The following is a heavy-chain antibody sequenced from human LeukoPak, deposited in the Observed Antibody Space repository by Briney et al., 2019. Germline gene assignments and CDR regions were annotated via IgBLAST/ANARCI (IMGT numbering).Heavy chain of an antibody. CDR1: GFAFGSEA. CDR3: AKDLPLGYCSSTSCFRDAFDI. Sequence: PVGSPRLSCAVTGFAFGSEAMSCVRQSPAWGRGEVASSSPGGETTYYSDYVKGRFTSSSDNSKNTLYLQMNSLRAEDTAVYYCAKDLPLGYCSSTSCFRDAFDIWGQGTMVTVSS. CDR2: SSPGGETT. D-gene: IGHD2-2*01. J-gene: IGHJ3*02. V-gene: IGHV3-23*01.